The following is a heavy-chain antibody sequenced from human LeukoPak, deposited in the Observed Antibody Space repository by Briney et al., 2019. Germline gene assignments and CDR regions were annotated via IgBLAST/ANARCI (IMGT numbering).Heavy chain of an antibody. CDR3: AKSDCSSSSCYTIDF. Sequence: PGGSLRLSCAVSGFAFGSEAMSWVRQSPARGLEWVASISPGGGTTYYADYVKGRFTISRDNSNNILHVQMNSLRAEDTALYYCAKSDCSSSSCYTIDFWGQGTLVTVSS. V-gene: IGHV3-23*01. D-gene: IGHD2-2*02. CDR1: GFAFGSEA. CDR2: ISPGGGTT. J-gene: IGHJ4*02.